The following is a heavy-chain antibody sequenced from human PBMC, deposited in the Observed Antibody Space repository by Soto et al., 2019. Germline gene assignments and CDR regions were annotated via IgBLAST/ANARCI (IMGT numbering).Heavy chain of an antibody. CDR3: EKDAGGGPYSTAWYEFDY. D-gene: IGHD2-2*01. V-gene: IGHV3-23*01. CDR2: ISDTGGGA. Sequence: GGSLRLSCAASGFIFGTYAMSWVRQAPGKGPEWVAVISDTGGGAYYADSVKGRFTISRDNSKNTLYLQMNSLRAEDTGLYYCEKDAGGGPYSTAWYEFDYWGQGTQVTVSS. CDR1: GFIFGTYA. J-gene: IGHJ4*02.